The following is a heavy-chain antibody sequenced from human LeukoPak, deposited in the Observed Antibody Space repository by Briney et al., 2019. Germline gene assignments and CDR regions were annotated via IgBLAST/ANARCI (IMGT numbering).Heavy chain of an antibody. V-gene: IGHV3-33*01. J-gene: IGHJ4*02. D-gene: IGHD3-9*01. Sequence: GRSLRLSCAASGFTFSSYGMHWVRQAPGKGLEWVAVIWYDGSNKYYADSVKGRFTISRDNSKNTLYLQMNSPRAEDTAVYYCARDPYDILTGYYTLDWYFDYWGQGTLVTVSS. CDR2: IWYDGSNK. CDR1: GFTFSSYG. CDR3: ARDPYDILTGYYTLDWYFDY.